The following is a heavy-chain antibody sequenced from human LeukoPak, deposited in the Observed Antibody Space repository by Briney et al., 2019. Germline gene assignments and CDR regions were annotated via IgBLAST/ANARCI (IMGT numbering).Heavy chain of an antibody. CDR2: INPNSGGT. CDR1: GYTFTSYD. CDR3: ARPQMGNYYDSSGYYNFDY. D-gene: IGHD3-22*01. J-gene: IGHJ4*02. V-gene: IGHV1-2*02. Sequence: ASVKVSCKASGYTFTSYDINWVRQAPGQGLEWMGWINPNSGGTNYAQKFQGRVTMTRDTSISTAYMELSRLRSDDTAVYYCARPQMGNYYDSSGYYNFDYWGQGTLVTVSS.